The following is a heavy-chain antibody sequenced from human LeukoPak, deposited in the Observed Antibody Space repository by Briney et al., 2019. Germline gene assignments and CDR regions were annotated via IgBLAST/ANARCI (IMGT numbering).Heavy chain of an antibody. CDR1: GYTFTSYY. D-gene: IGHD2-15*01. CDR3: ARSLGYCSGGSCYSIAGFDY. V-gene: IGHV1-46*01. CDR2: INPSGGST. J-gene: IGHJ4*02. Sequence: GASVKVSCKASGYTFTSYYMHWVRQAPGQGLEWMGIINPSGGSTSYAQKFQGRVTMTRDTSTSTVYMELSSLRSEDTAVYYCARSLGYCSGGSCYSIAGFDYWGQGTLVTVSS.